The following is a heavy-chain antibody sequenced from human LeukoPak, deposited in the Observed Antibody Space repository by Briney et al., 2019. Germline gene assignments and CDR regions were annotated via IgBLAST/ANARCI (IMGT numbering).Heavy chain of an antibody. CDR3: AAAPLPHSYFDY. V-gene: IGHV3-48*03. Sequence: GGSLRLSCAASGFTFSSYEMNWVRQAPGKGLEWVSYISSSGSTIYDADSAKGRFTISRDNAKNSLYLQMNSLRAEDTAVYYCAAAPLPHSYFDYWGQGTLVTVSS. CDR2: ISSSGSTI. J-gene: IGHJ4*02. CDR1: GFTFSSYE. D-gene: IGHD1-14*01.